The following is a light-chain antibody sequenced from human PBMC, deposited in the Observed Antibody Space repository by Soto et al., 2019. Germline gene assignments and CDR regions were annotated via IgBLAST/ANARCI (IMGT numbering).Light chain of an antibody. V-gene: IGKV3-20*01. CDR1: QSVSNNY. CDR3: QQYGSSGT. J-gene: IGKJ1*01. Sequence: EIVMTQSPGTLSLSPGERATLSCRASQSVSNNYLAWYQQKPGQAPRLLIYGASNRATGIPDRFSGSGAGTYCTHTISRLEPEDFAVYYCQQYGSSGTFGQGTKVEIK. CDR2: GAS.